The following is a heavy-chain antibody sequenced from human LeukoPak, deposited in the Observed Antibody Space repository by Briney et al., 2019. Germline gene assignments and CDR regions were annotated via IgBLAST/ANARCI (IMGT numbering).Heavy chain of an antibody. Sequence: GGSLRLSYAASGFTVSSNYMSWVRPAPGKGLEWVSVIYSGGSTYYADSVKGRFTISRDNSKNTLYLRMNSLRAEDTAVYYCARKNSNYYYGMDVWGQGTTVTVSS. CDR3: ARKNSNYYYGMDV. J-gene: IGHJ6*02. CDR1: GFTVSSNY. CDR2: IYSGGST. D-gene: IGHD1-7*01. V-gene: IGHV3-53*01.